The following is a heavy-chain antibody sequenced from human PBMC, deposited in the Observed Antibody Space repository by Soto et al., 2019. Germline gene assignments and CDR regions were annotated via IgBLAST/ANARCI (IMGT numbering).Heavy chain of an antibody. V-gene: IGHV4-4*07. CDR3: AGTRENCTTGVCYNLDY. J-gene: IGHJ4*02. CDR1: GGSISSYY. D-gene: IGHD2-8*01. CDR2: IYTSGST. Sequence: PSETLSLTCTVSGGSISSYYWSWIRQPAGKGLEWIGRIYTSGSTNYNPSLKSRVTMSVDTSKNQFSLKLCSVTAADMAVYSCAGTRENCTTGVCYNLDYWGQGTLVTVSS.